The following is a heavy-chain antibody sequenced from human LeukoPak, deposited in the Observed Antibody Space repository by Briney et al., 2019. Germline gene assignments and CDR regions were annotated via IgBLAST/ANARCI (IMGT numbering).Heavy chain of an antibody. CDR2: VNPNSGYT. V-gene: IGHV1-8*01. D-gene: IGHD3-10*01. J-gene: IGHJ5*02. Sequence: GASVKVSCKASGYTFTNYDINWVRQGTGQGLEWMGWVNPNSGYTGYAQSFQGRVTMTRNTSITTAYMELSSLRSEDTAVYYCARVSGARGLLGRPGWFDPWGQGTLVTVSS. CDR1: GYTFTNYD. CDR3: ARVSGARGLLGRPGWFDP.